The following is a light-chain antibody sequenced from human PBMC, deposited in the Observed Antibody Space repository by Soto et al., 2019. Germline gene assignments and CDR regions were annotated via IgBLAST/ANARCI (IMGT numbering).Light chain of an antibody. V-gene: IGKV3-20*01. CDR2: GAS. Sequence: EILLTHSPGTLSLSPGERATLSCRASQSVSSSYLAWYQQKPGQAPRLLIYGASSRATGIPDRFSGSGSGTDFTLTISRLEPEDFAVYYCQQYGSSPPWTFGQGTKVDI. CDR3: QQYGSSPPWT. J-gene: IGKJ1*01. CDR1: QSVSSSY.